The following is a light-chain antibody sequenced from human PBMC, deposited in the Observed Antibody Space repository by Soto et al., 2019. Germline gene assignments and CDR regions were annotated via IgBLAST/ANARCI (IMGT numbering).Light chain of an antibody. CDR3: QQSGSSTQT. Sequence: EIVLTQSPGTLSVSAGERATLSCRASQSVTSTYLAWYQQRPGQAPRLIIYAAYSRATGIPDRFSGSVSGTDVTITITRLEKEDCAVYDGQQSGSSTQTFGPGTKVDIK. J-gene: IGKJ1*01. CDR2: AAY. CDR1: QSVTSTY. V-gene: IGKV3-20*01.